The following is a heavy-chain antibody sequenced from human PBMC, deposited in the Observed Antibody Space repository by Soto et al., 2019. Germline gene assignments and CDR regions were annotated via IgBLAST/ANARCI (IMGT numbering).Heavy chain of an antibody. CDR3: ARARRGRTVETYCSGGSCYSHYYYYMDV. CDR2: MNPNSGNT. D-gene: IGHD2-15*01. V-gene: IGHV1-8*01. Sequence: QVQLVQSGAEVKKPGASVKVSCKASGYTFTSYDINWVRQATGQGLEWMGWMNPNSGNTGYAQKFQGRVTMTRNTSISTAYMELSSLRSEDTAVYYCARARRGRTVETYCSGGSCYSHYYYYMDVWGKGTTVTVSS. J-gene: IGHJ6*03. CDR1: GYTFTSYD.